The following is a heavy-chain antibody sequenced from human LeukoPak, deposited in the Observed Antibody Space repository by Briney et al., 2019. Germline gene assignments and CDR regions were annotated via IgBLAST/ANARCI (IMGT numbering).Heavy chain of an antibody. V-gene: IGHV3-30*18. CDR1: GFTFSSYG. D-gene: IGHD4-17*01. CDR3: AKDRRVYGDWGTLDY. CDR2: ISYDGSNK. Sequence: PGGSLRLSCAASGFTFSSYGMHWVRQAPGKGLEWVAVISYDGSNKYYADSVKGRFTISRDNSKNTLYLQMNSLRAEDTAVYYCAKDRRVYGDWGTLDYWGQGTLVTVSS. J-gene: IGHJ4*02.